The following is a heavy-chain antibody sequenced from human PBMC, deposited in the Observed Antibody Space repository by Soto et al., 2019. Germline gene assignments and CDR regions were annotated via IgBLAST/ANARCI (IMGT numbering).Heavy chain of an antibody. Sequence: ASVKVSCKASGYTFTSYYMHWVRQAPGRGLEWMGIINPSGGSTSYAQKFQGRVTMTRDTSTSTVYMDLSSLRSEDTAVYYCARGKGGIFGVVIIPTYYYGMDVWGQGTTVTVSS. CDR3: ARGKGGIFGVVIIPTYYYGMDV. V-gene: IGHV1-46*01. CDR2: INPSGGST. CDR1: GYTFTSYY. D-gene: IGHD3-3*01. J-gene: IGHJ6*02.